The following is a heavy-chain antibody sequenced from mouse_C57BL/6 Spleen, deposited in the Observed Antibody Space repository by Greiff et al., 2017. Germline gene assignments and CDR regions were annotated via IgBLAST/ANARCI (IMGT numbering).Heavy chain of an antibody. D-gene: IGHD4-1*01. CDR3: ARQLTGAWFAY. V-gene: IGHV1-52*01. CDR1: GYTFTSYW. Sequence: QVHVKQPGAELVRPGSSVKLSCKASGYTFTSYWMHWVKQRPIQGLEWIGNIDPSDSDTHYNQKFKDKATLTVDKSSSTAYMQLSSLTSEDSAVYYCARQLTGAWFAYWGQGTLVTVSA. CDR2: IDPSDSDT. J-gene: IGHJ3*01.